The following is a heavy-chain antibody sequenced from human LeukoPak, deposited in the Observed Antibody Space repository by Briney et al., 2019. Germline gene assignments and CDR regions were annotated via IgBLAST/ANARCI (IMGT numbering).Heavy chain of an antibody. J-gene: IGHJ4*02. CDR2: IYYSGST. CDR3: AKRSGFLDV. Sequence: PSETLSLTCTVSGGSISSSSYYWGWIRQPPGKGLEWIGSIYYSGSTYYNPSLKSRVTISVDTPKNQFSLKLSSVTAADTAVYYCAKRSGFLDVWGQGTLVTVSS. D-gene: IGHD2/OR15-2a*01. V-gene: IGHV4-39*01. CDR1: GGSISSSSYY.